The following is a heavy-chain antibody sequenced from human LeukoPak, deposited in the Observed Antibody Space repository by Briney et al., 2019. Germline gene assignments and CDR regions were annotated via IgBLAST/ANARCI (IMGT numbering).Heavy chain of an antibody. CDR2: ISSSSSYI. CDR3: ARDKYSSSWYAFGY. J-gene: IGHJ4*02. CDR1: GFTFSSYE. D-gene: IGHD6-13*01. Sequence: PGGSLRLSCAASGFTFSSYEMNWVRQAPGKGLEWVSSISSSSSYIYYADSVKGRFTISRDNAKNSLYLQMNSLRAEDTAVYYCARDKYSSSWYAFGYWGQGTLVTVSS. V-gene: IGHV3-21*01.